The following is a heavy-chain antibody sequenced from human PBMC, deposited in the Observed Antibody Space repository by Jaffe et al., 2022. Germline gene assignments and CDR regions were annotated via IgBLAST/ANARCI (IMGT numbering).Heavy chain of an antibody. CDR2: IYHSGST. Sequence: QVQLQESGPGLVKPSETLSLTCAVSGYSISSGYYWGWIRQPPGKGLEWIGSIYHSGSTYYNPSLKSRVTISVDTSKNQFSLKLSSVTAADTAVYYCARDPPLSGWYPATFDYWGQGTLVTVSS. CDR1: GYSISSGYY. V-gene: IGHV4-38-2*02. J-gene: IGHJ4*02. CDR3: ARDPPLSGWYPATFDY. D-gene: IGHD6-19*01.